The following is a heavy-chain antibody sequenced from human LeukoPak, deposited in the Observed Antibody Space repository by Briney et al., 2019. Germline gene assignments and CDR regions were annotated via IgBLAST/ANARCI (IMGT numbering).Heavy chain of an antibody. CDR3: ASRWGIGAAINYFDY. CDR1: GASISVYY. J-gene: IGHJ4*02. V-gene: IGHV4-59*01. CDR2: IYYSGST. D-gene: IGHD2-2*02. Sequence: SETLSLTCTVSGASISVYYWSWVRQPPGEGLEWIGYIYYSGSTNYNPSLKSRVTMSVDTSKNQFSLNLSSVTAADTAVYYCASRWGIGAAINYFDYWGQGTLVTVSS.